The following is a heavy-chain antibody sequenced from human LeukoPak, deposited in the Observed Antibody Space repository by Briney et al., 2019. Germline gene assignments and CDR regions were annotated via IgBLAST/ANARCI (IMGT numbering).Heavy chain of an antibody. CDR2: INHSGST. J-gene: IGHJ1*01. D-gene: IGHD2-21*02. CDR3: ARGVVVTVRAEYFQH. CDR1: GGSFSGYY. Sequence: SETLSLTCAVYGGSFSGYYWSWIRQPPGKGLEWIGEINHSGSTNYNPSLKSRVAISVDKSKNQFSLKLSSVTAADTAVYYCARGVVVTVRAEYFQHWGQGTLVTVSS. V-gene: IGHV4-34*01.